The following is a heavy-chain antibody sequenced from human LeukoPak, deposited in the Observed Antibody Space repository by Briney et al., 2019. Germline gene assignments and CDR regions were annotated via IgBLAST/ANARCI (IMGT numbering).Heavy chain of an antibody. Sequence: GGSLRLSCAASGFIFSNYEMKWVRQAPGGGREWVSYISSSGSPTYYADSVKGRFTISRDNAKNSLYLQMNSLRAEDTAVYYCARWTRVSSTSLWYFDLWGRGDLVTVSS. CDR2: ISSSGSPT. CDR1: GFIFSNYE. J-gene: IGHJ2*01. D-gene: IGHD6-6*01. V-gene: IGHV3-48*03. CDR3: ARWTRVSSTSLWYFDL.